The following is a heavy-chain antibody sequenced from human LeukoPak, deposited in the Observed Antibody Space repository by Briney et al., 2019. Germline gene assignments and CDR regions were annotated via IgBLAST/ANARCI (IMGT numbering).Heavy chain of an antibody. CDR3: ARNPRPYYYDSSRYHTPYYYYGMDV. CDR2: TYYRSKWYN. Sequence: SQTLSLTCAISGDSFSGNIAAWSWSRQSPSRGLEWLGRTYYRSKWYNDYAVSVKSRITINPDTSKNQFSLQLNSVTPEDTAVYYCARNPRPYYYDSSRYHTPYYYYGMDVWGQGTTVTVSS. D-gene: IGHD3-22*01. CDR1: GDSFSGNIAA. J-gene: IGHJ6*02. V-gene: IGHV6-1*01.